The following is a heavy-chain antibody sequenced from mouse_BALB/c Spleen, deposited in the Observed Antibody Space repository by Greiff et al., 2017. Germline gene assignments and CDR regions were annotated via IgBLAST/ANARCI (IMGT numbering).Heavy chain of an antibody. CDR3: ARRGYDRGRYYYAMDY. Sequence: EVKLVESGGGLVQPGGSLKLSCAASGFDFSRYWMSWVRQAPGKGLEWIGEINPDSSTINYTPSLKDKFIISRDNAKNTLYLQMSKVRSEDTALYYCARRGYDRGRYYYAMDYWGQGTSVTVSS. CDR2: INPDSSTI. V-gene: IGHV4-1*02. D-gene: IGHD2-14*01. J-gene: IGHJ4*01. CDR1: GFDFSRYW.